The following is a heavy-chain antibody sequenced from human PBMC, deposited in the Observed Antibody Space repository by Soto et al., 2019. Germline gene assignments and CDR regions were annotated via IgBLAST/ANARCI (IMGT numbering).Heavy chain of an antibody. V-gene: IGHV3-23*01. Sequence: PGGSLRLSCAASGFTFSSYAMSWVRQAPGKGLEWVSAISGSGGSTYYADSVKGRFTISRDNSKNTLYLQMNSLRAEDTAVYYCAKDSYCSGGSCYTPYCYYYGMDVWGQGPMVTVSS. CDR1: GFTFSSYA. J-gene: IGHJ6*02. D-gene: IGHD2-15*01. CDR2: ISGSGGST. CDR3: AKDSYCSGGSCYTPYCYYYGMDV.